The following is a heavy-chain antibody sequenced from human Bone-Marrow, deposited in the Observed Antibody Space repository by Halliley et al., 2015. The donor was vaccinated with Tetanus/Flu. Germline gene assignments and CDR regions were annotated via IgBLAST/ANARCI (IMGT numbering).Heavy chain of an antibody. CDR3: VRDVFQRGGPFDC. CDR2: INNDGSDK. CDR1: GFTFKNFW. J-gene: IGHJ4*02. V-gene: IGHV3-7*03. Sequence: SLRLSCSASGFTFKNFWMTWVRQAPEKGLEWVATINNDGSDKSYADSVRGRFSISRDNSRTSMDLQLNSLRAEDAALYYCVRDVFQRGGPFDCWGQGALVTVSA. D-gene: IGHD2-21*01.